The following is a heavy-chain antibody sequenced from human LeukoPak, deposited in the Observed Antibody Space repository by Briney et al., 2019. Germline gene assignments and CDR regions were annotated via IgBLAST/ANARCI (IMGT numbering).Heavy chain of an antibody. CDR2: IKQDGSEK. Sequence: GGSLRLSCAASGFTFSSYWMSWVRQAPGPGLEWVANIKQDGSEKYYVDSVKGRFTISRDNAKNSLYLQMNSLRAEDTAVYYCARDPGYYDSSGLDYWGQGTLVTVSS. V-gene: IGHV3-7*01. CDR1: GFTFSSYW. J-gene: IGHJ4*02. CDR3: ARDPGYYDSSGLDY. D-gene: IGHD3-22*01.